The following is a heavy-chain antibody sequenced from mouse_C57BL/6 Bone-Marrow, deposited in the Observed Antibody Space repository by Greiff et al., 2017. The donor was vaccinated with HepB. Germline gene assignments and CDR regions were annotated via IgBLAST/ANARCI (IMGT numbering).Heavy chain of an antibody. CDR1: GFTFSSYA. V-gene: IGHV5-4*01. CDR2: ISDGGSYT. D-gene: IGHD2-12*01. CDR3: SRDDYYSGFAY. Sequence: EVKLVESGGGLVKPGGSLKLSCAASGFTFSSYAMSWVRQTPEKRLEWVATISDGGSYTYYPDNVKGRFTISRDNAKNNLYLQMSHLKSEDTAMYYCSRDDYYSGFAYWGQGTLVTVSA. J-gene: IGHJ3*01.